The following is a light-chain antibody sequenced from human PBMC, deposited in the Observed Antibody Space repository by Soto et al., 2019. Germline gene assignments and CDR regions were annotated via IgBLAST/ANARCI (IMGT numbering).Light chain of an antibody. CDR2: GAS. CDR1: QTVSSSY. Sequence: EIVLTQSPGTLSLSPGERATLFCRASQTVSSSYLAWYQQRPGQAPRLLIYGASSRATGIPGRFSGSGSRTDHTLTISRLEPEDFAVYYGVQYGISPPNSVGQRTRLEIK. J-gene: IGKJ5*01. V-gene: IGKV3-20*01. CDR3: VQYGISPPNS.